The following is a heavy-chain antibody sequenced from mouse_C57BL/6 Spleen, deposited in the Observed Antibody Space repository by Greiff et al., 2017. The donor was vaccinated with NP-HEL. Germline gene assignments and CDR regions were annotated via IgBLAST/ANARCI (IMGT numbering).Heavy chain of an antibody. V-gene: IGHV1-69*01. CDR1: GYTFTSYW. Sequence: QVQLQQPGAELVMPGASVKLSCKASGYTFTSYWMHWVKQRPGQGLEWIGELDPSDSYTNYNQKFKGKSTLTVDKSSSTAYMQLSSLTSEDSAVYYCARRYGSTDWYFDVWGTGTTVTVSS. CDR3: ARRYGSTDWYFDV. J-gene: IGHJ1*03. D-gene: IGHD1-1*01. CDR2: LDPSDSYT.